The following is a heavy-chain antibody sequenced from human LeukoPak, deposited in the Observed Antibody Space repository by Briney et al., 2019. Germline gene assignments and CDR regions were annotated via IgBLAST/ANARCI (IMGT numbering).Heavy chain of an antibody. V-gene: IGHV3-48*04. Sequence: GGSLRLSCAASGFTFSSYSMSWIRQAPGKGLEWVSYISSSGSTIYYADSVKGRFTISRDNAKNSLYLQMNSLRAEDTAVYYCARSSRGGYEIRAFDIWGQGTMVTVSS. J-gene: IGHJ3*02. D-gene: IGHD5-12*01. CDR2: ISSSGSTI. CDR3: ARSSRGGYEIRAFDI. CDR1: GFTFSSYS.